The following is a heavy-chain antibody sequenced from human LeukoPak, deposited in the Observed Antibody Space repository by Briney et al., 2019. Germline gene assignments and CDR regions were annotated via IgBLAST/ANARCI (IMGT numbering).Heavy chain of an antibody. CDR2: IIPIFGTA. CDR1: GGTFSSYA. CDR3: ARGRRYYDILTQFDY. V-gene: IGHV1-69*01. Sequence: GASVKVSCKASGGTFSSYAISWVRQAPGQGLEWMGGIIPIFGTANYAQKFQGRVTITADESTSTAYMELSSLRSEDTAVYYCARGRRYYDILTQFDYWGQGALVTVSS. D-gene: IGHD3-9*01. J-gene: IGHJ4*02.